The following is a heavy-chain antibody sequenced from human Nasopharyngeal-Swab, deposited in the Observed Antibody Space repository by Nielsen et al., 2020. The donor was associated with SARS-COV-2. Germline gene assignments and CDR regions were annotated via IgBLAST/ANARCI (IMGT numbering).Heavy chain of an antibody. D-gene: IGHD3-22*01. CDR3: ARRAMIGPLGSFDI. Sequence: LRLSCTVSGGSISSGDYYWSWIRQPPGKGLEWIGYIYYSGSTYYNPSLKSRVTISVDTSKNQFSLKLGSVTAADTAVYYCARRAMIGPLGSFDIWGQGTMVTVSS. V-gene: IGHV4-30-4*01. J-gene: IGHJ3*02. CDR2: IYYSGST. CDR1: GGSISSGDYY.